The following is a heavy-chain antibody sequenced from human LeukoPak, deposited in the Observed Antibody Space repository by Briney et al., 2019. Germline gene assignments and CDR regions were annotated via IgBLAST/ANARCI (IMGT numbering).Heavy chain of an antibody. CDR3: ARTYYYGSGSYYPPDPYYYYYMDV. CDR1: GGSISSGSYY. Sequence: SETLSLTCTVSGGSISSGSYYWSWIRQPAGKGLEWIGRIYTSGSTNYNPSLKSRVTISVDTPKNQFSLKLSSVTAADTAVYYCARTYYYGSGSYYPPDPYYYYYMDVWGKGTTVTISS. J-gene: IGHJ6*03. D-gene: IGHD3-10*01. CDR2: IYTSGST. V-gene: IGHV4-61*02.